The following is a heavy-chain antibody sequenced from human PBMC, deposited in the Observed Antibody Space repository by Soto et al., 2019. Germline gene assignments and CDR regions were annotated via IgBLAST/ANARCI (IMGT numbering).Heavy chain of an antibody. CDR3: ARAGWYRFDY. D-gene: IGHD6-19*01. V-gene: IGHV3-74*01. J-gene: IGHJ4*02. CDR2: INSDGTTI. CDR1: GFTFSNYG. Sequence: GGSLRLSSAASGFTFSNYGGHWVRQAPGKGLMWVSRINSDGTTINYADSVEGRFTISRDNAKNTLFLQMNSLRVEDTAVYYCARAGWYRFDYWGQGTLVTVSS.